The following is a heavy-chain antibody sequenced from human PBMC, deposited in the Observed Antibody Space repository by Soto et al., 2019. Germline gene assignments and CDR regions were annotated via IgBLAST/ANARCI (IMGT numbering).Heavy chain of an antibody. CDR2: IYWDDDK. Sequence: QITLKESGPTLVKPTQTLTLTCTFSGFSLSTSGVGVGWIRQPPGKALEWLALIYWDDDKRYSPSLKSRLTIHKQTSKNQVVVTSTNMERIHTTRHYCMHSWYCSGGRCYYPYYFYNWGQGTLVTVSS. D-gene: IGHD2-15*01. J-gene: IGHJ4*02. CDR1: GFSLSTSGVG. V-gene: IGHV2-5*02. CDR3: MHSWYCSGGRCYYPYYFYN.